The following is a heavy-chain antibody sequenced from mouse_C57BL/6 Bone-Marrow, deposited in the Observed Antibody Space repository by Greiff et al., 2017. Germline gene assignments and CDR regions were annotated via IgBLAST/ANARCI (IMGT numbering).Heavy chain of an antibody. CDR1: GFSLTSYS. V-gene: IGHV2-9-1*01. CDR2: IWPGGGT. Sequence: VKLVEPGPGLVAPAQSLSITCTVSGFSLTSYSISWVRQPPGKGLEWLGVIWPGGGTNYNSALNSRLSISKDNSKSQVYLKMNSLQTDDTARYYCARNPPGGYFDVWGTGTTVTVSA. CDR3: ARNPPGGYFDV. D-gene: IGHD4-1*01. J-gene: IGHJ1*03.